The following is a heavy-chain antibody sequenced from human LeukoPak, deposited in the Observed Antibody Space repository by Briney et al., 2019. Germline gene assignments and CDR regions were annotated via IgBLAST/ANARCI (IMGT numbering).Heavy chain of an antibody. V-gene: IGHV3-48*02. CDR3: ARADGDY. J-gene: IGHJ4*02. CDR1: GFTFSSYG. CDR2: ITSSGSGI. Sequence: GGSLRLSCAASGFTFSSYGMTWVRQAPGRGLDWVSYITSSGSGIYYADSVKGRFTISRDNVKNSVFLQMNSLRDEDTAVYYCARADGDYWGQGTLVTVSS.